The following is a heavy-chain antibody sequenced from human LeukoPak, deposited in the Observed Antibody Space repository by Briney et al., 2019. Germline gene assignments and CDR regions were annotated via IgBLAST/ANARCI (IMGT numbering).Heavy chain of an antibody. J-gene: IGHJ4*02. Sequence: GGSLRLSCAASGFTFSSYGMHWVRQAPGKGLEWVANIKQDGSEKCYVDSVKGRFTISRDNAKNSLYLQMSSLRAEDTAVYFCARASFRYDSSGYGGYWGQGTLVTVSS. CDR2: IKQDGSEK. CDR3: ARASFRYDSSGYGGY. CDR1: GFTFSSYG. V-gene: IGHV3-7*04. D-gene: IGHD3-22*01.